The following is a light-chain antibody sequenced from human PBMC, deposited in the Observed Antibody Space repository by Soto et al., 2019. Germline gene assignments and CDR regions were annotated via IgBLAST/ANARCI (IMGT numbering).Light chain of an antibody. CDR3: QQYGSSPWT. Sequence: EIVLTQSPGTLSLSPGERATLSCRASQSVSSNYLAWYQQKPGQAPRLLIYGASSRAIGIPDRFSGSGSGTDFTLTISRLEPEDFAVYYCQQYGSSPWTFGQGTKVEIK. CDR1: QSVSSNY. J-gene: IGKJ1*01. V-gene: IGKV3-20*01. CDR2: GAS.